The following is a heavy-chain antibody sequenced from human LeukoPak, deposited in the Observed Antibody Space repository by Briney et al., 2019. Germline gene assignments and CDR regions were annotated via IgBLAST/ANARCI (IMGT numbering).Heavy chain of an antibody. Sequence: GASVKVSCKASGYTFTSYYMHWVRQAPGQGLEWMGIINPSGGSTSYAQKFQGRVTMTRDTSTSTVYMELSSLRSEDTAVYYCARREDYYDSSGPNIYYGMDVWGQGTTVTVSS. CDR2: INPSGGST. CDR1: GYTFTSYY. D-gene: IGHD3-22*01. J-gene: IGHJ6*02. CDR3: ARREDYYDSSGPNIYYGMDV. V-gene: IGHV1-46*01.